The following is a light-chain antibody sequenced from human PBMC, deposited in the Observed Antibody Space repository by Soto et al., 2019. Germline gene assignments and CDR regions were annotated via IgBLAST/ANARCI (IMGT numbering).Light chain of an antibody. CDR3: QQYNNYPYT. Sequence: DIQMTQSPSNLSASVGDRVTITCRASQSISYWLAWFQQKPGKAPKLLIYKASSLEGGVPSRFSGSGSGTEFTLPISSLQPDDYATYYCQQYNNYPYTFGQGTKLEIK. J-gene: IGKJ2*01. V-gene: IGKV1-5*03. CDR1: QSISYW. CDR2: KAS.